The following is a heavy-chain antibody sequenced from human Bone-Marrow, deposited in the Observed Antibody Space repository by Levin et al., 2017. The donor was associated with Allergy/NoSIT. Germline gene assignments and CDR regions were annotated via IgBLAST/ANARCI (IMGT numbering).Heavy chain of an antibody. J-gene: IGHJ4*02. D-gene: IGHD3-22*01. CDR2: INPNSGGT. CDR3: AREGDGYDSSGYTY. V-gene: IGHV1-2*02. Sequence: GESLKISCKASGYTFTGYYMHWVRQAPGQGLEWMGWINPNSGGTNYAQKFQGRVTMTRDTSISTAYMELSRLRSDDTAVYYCAREGDGYDSSGYTYWGQGTLVTVSS. CDR1: GYTFTGYY.